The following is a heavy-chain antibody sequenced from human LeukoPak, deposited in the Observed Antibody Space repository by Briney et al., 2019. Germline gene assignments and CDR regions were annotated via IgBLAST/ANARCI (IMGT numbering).Heavy chain of an antibody. D-gene: IGHD1-26*01. CDR3: ARHRPPSGTYNAAFDY. V-gene: IGHV5-51*01. J-gene: IGHJ4*02. Sequence: GESLKISCKGSGYSFSNHWIGWVRLMPGKGLEWMGIIYPGDSDTRYSPSFQGQVTISADKSISTAYLQWSSLKASDTAIYYCARHRPPSGTYNAAFDYWGQGTLVTVSS. CDR2: IYPGDSDT. CDR1: GYSFSNHW.